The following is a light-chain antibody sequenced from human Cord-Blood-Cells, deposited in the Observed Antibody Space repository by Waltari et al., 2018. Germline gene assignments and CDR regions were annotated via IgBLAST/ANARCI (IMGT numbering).Light chain of an antibody. CDR3: SSYTSSSTPYV. CDR1: SSDVGGYNY. J-gene: IGLJ1*01. CDR2: EVS. Sequence: QSALTQPASVSGSPGQSITISCPGTSSDVGGYNYVSWYQQHPGKAPKLMIYEVSNRPSGVSNRVSGSKSGNTASLNISGLQAEDEADYYCSSYTSSSTPYVVGTGTKVTVL. V-gene: IGLV2-14*01.